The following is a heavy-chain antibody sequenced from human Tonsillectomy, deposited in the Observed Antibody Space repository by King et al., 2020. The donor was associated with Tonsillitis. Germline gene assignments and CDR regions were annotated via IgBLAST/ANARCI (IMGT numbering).Heavy chain of an antibody. CDR1: GGSVNSYY. D-gene: IGHD3-9*01. CDR2: VYYTGTT. CDR3: ARADYDFLTGYYYDY. Sequence: QLQESGPGLVKPSETLSLTCTVSGGSVNSYYWSWIRQPPGKGLEWIGYVYYTGTTNYNPSLKGRVTISVDTSKNQFSLKLNSVTAADTAVYYCARADYDFLTGYYYDYWGQGTLVTVSS. J-gene: IGHJ4*02. V-gene: IGHV4-59*02.